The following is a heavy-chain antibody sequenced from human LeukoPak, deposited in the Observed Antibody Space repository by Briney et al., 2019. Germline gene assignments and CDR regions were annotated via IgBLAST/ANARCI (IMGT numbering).Heavy chain of an antibody. CDR3: AKVTGGNMITFGGLDV. J-gene: IGHJ6*02. CDR2: ISSSGGRI. V-gene: IGHV3-23*01. D-gene: IGHD3-16*01. CDR1: GFTFSIYA. Sequence: GGSLRLSCAASGFTFSIYAMSWVRQAPGKGLEWVSAISSSGGRIYYADSVKGRFTISRDDSRNTLYLQMNSLRAEDTAIYYCAKVTGGNMITFGGLDVWGQGTTVAVSS.